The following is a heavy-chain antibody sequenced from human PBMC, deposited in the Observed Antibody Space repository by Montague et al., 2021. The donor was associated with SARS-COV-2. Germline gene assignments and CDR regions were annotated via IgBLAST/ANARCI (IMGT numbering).Heavy chain of an antibody. D-gene: IGHD4-17*01. CDR1: GGSISSSSYY. J-gene: IGHJ4*02. V-gene: IGHV4-39*01. CDR3: ARFFGITTATTSWGSDY. Sequence: SETLSLTCTVSGGSISSSSYYWHWMRQSPGKGPEWIGSIYYSGSTYYKPSLESRVTISVDTSKNQFSLRLSSVTATDTAVYYCARFFGITTATTSWGSDYWGQGTLVTVSS. CDR2: IYYSGST.